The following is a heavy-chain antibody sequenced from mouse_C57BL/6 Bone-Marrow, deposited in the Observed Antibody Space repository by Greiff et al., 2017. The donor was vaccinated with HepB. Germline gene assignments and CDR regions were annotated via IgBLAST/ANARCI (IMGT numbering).Heavy chain of an antibody. J-gene: IGHJ1*03. CDR1: GFTFSSYA. D-gene: IGHD4-1*02. V-gene: IGHV5-4*01. CDR2: ISDGGSYT. Sequence: EVQLVESGGGLVKPGGSLKLSCAASGFTFSSYAMSWVRQTPEKRLEWVATISDGGSYTYYPDNVKGRFTISRDNAKNNLYLQMSHLKSEDTAMYYCAREATGSYWYFDVWGTGTTVTVSS. CDR3: AREATGSYWYFDV.